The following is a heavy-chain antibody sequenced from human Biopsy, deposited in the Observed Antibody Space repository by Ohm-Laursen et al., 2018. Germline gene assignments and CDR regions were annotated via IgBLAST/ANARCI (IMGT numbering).Heavy chain of an antibody. V-gene: IGHV3-21*01. CDR2: ISSSSDNI. J-gene: IGHJ6*02. D-gene: IGHD3-10*01. CDR3: ARSRGSSGIATIYYYGMDV. Sequence: SLRLSCTASGITVSGNYMTWVRQAPGKGLEWVSTISSSSDNIYYVDSVKGRFIISRDNAKNSLYLQMNSLRAEDTAVYYCARSRGSSGIATIYYYGMDVWGQGTTVTVSS. CDR1: GITVSGNY.